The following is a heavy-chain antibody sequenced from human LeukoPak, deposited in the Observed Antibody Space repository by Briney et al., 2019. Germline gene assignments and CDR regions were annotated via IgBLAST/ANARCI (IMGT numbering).Heavy chain of an antibody. CDR1: GGSISSYY. Sequence: SETLSHTCTVSGGSISSYYWSWIRQPPGKGLEWIGYIYYSGSTNYNPSLKSRVTISVDTSKNQFSLKLSSVTAADTAVYYCAREKGGYFDYWGQGTLVTVSS. J-gene: IGHJ4*02. CDR3: AREKGGYFDY. CDR2: IYYSGST. D-gene: IGHD3-16*01. V-gene: IGHV4-59*01.